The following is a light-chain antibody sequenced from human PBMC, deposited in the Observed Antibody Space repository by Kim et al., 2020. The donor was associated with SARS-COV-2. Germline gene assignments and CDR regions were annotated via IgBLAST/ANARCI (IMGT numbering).Light chain of an antibody. Sequence: AFVGDRVTITCRASQSISSWLAWYQQKPGKAPKLLIYDASSLESGVPSRFSGSGSGTEFTLTISSLQPDDLATYYCQQYNSYSPAFGQGTKVDIK. CDR3: QQYNSYSPA. CDR2: DAS. CDR1: QSISSW. V-gene: IGKV1-5*01. J-gene: IGKJ1*01.